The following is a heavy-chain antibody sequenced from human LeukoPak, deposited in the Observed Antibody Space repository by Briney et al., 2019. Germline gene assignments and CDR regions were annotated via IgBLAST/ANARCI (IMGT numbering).Heavy chain of an antibody. CDR1: GYTFTGYY. D-gene: IGHD1-26*01. CDR3: ARDRAWEVGFPYYYYMDV. V-gene: IGHV1-2*02. J-gene: IGHJ6*03. Sequence: APVKVSCKASGYTFTGYYMHWVRQAPGQGLEWMGWINPNGGGTNYAQKFQGRVTMTRDTSISTAYMELSRLRSDDTAVYYCARDRAWEVGFPYYYYMDVWGKGTTVTVSS. CDR2: INPNGGGT.